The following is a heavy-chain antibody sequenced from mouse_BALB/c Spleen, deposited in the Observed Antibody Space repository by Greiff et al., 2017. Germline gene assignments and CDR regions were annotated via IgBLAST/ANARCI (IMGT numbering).Heavy chain of an antibody. CDR3: ARGSSGFYAMDY. Sequence: QVQLQQSGAELVRPGTSVKVSCKASGYAFTNYLIEWVKQRPGQGLEWIGVINPGSGGTNYNEKFKGKATLTADKSSSTAYMQLSSLTSDDSAVYFCARGSSGFYAMDYWGQGTSVTVSS. D-gene: IGHD3-1*01. V-gene: IGHV1-54*01. CDR1: GYAFTNYL. CDR2: INPGSGGT. J-gene: IGHJ4*01.